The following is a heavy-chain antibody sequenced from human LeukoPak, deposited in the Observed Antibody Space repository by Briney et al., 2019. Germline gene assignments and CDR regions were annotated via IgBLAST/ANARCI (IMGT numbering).Heavy chain of an antibody. D-gene: IGHD6-6*01. CDR2: INHSGST. Sequence: SETLSLTCAVYGGSFSDYYWSWIRQPPGKGLEWIGEINHSGSTNYNPSLKSRVTISVDTSKNQFSLKLSSVTAADTAVYYCARDNKGSSSGYYGMDVWGQGTTVTVSS. CDR3: ARDNKGSSSGYYGMDV. J-gene: IGHJ6*02. V-gene: IGHV4-34*01. CDR1: GGSFSDYY.